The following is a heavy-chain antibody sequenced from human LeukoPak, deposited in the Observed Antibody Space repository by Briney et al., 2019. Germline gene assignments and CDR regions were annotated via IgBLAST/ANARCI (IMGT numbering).Heavy chain of an antibody. D-gene: IGHD1-1*01. V-gene: IGHV3-74*01. Sequence: TGGSLRLSGAASGFTFSSYLMHWVRQAPGKGLVWVTRINSDGSSTYYADSVRGRFTISRDNAKNTLYLQMNSLRAEDTAVYYCVSGTTGTNSAPFDPWGQGTLVTVSS. CDR1: GFTFSSYL. CDR3: VSGTTGTNSAPFDP. J-gene: IGHJ5*02. CDR2: INSDGSST.